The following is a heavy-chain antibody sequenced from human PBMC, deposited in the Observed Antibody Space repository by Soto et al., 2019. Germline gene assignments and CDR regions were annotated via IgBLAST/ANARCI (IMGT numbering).Heavy chain of an antibody. V-gene: IGHV4-34*01. CDR2: INHSGST. CDR1: GGSFSGYY. Sequence: QVQLQQWGAGLLKPSETLSLTCAVYGGSFSGYYWSWIRQPPGKGLEWIGEINHSGSTNYNPSLTSRVTISVDTSKNQFSLKRSSVTAADTAVYYCARDVVGATTHDDFDIWGQGTMVTVSS. J-gene: IGHJ3*02. D-gene: IGHD1-26*01. CDR3: ARDVVGATTHDDFDI.